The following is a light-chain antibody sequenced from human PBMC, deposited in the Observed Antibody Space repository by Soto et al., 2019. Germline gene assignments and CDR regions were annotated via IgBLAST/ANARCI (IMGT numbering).Light chain of an antibody. J-gene: IGLJ2*01. Sequence: QSVLTQPPSASGTPGQRVTISCYGSSSNIGSNYVYWYQQLPGTAPKLLIYRNNQRPSGVPDRFCGSKSGTSASLAISGLRSEDEADYYCAAWDDSLSGPVFGGGTKLTVL. CDR1: SSNIGSNY. CDR2: RNN. CDR3: AAWDDSLSGPV. V-gene: IGLV1-47*01.